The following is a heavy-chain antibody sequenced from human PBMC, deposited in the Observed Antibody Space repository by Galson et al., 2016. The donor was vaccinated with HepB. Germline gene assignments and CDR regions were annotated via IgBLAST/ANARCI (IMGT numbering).Heavy chain of an antibody. Sequence: SAISRDSVSSNSATWNWLRQSPTRGREWLGRTYYRSKWYNDYALSVKGRITINPDTSKNQFSLQLNSVTPEDTAVYYCARVRSGYSGYANPYYYGMDVWGQGTTVTVSS. CDR2: TYYRSKWYN. D-gene: IGHD5-12*01. J-gene: IGHJ6*02. CDR3: ARVRSGYSGYANPYYYGMDV. CDR1: RDSVSSNSAT. V-gene: IGHV6-1*01.